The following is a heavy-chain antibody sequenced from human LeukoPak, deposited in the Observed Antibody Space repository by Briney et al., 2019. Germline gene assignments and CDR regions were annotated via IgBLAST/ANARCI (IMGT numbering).Heavy chain of an antibody. Sequence: PGGSLRLSCAASGFTFTSYWMHWVRQAPGKGLEWVSTITKNGDTTYYVDSVKGRFTISRDNSKNTLYLQMNSLRAEDTAKYYCTKDYCGRFCSAVWGQGTTVIVSS. J-gene: IGHJ6*02. D-gene: IGHD3-3*01. CDR2: ITKNGDTT. V-gene: IGHV3-23*01. CDR1: GFTFTSYW. CDR3: TKDYCGRFCSAV.